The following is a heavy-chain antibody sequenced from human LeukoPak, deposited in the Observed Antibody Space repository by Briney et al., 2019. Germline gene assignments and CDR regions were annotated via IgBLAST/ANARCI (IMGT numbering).Heavy chain of an antibody. J-gene: IGHJ6*02. V-gene: IGHV1-2*02. CDR1: GYTFTGYY. CDR2: INPNSGGT. D-gene: IGHD3-9*01. Sequence: ASVNVSCKASGYTFTGYYMHWVRQAPGQGLEWMGWINPNSGGTNYAQKFQGRVTMTRDTSISTAYMELSRLRSDDTAVYYCARDTYDILTGYYYGMDVWGQGTTVTVSS. CDR3: ARDTYDILTGYYYGMDV.